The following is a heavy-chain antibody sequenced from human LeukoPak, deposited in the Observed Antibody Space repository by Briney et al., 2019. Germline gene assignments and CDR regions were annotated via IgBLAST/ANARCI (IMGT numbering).Heavy chain of an antibody. CDR3: ARGATLVRGVRYGTNAFDI. Sequence: ASVKVSRKASGYTFTSYGISRVRQAPGQGLEWMGWISAYNGNTNYAHKLQGRVTMTTDTSTSTDHMELSSLRSEDTAVYYCARGATLVRGVRYGTNAFDIWGQGTMVTVSS. J-gene: IGHJ3*02. D-gene: IGHD3-10*01. CDR2: ISAYNGNT. CDR1: GYTFTSYG. V-gene: IGHV1-18*01.